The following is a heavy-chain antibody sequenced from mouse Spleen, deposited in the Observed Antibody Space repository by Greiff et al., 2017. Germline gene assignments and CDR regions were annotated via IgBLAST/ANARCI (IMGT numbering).Heavy chain of an antibody. Sequence: EVQGVESGPELVKPGASVKIPCKASGYTFTDYNMDWVKQSHGKSLEWIGDINPNNGGTIYNQKFKGKATLTVDKSSSTAYMELRSLTSEDTAVYYCAREMGRGYFDYWGQGTTLTVSS. CDR2: INPNNGGT. CDR1: GYTFTDYN. CDR3: AREMGRGYFDY. V-gene: IGHV1-18*01. J-gene: IGHJ2*01. D-gene: IGHD4-1*01.